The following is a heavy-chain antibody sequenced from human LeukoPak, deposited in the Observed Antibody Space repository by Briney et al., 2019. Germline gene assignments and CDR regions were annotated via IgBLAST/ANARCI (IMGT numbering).Heavy chain of an antibody. D-gene: IGHD4-17*01. Sequence: PGGSLRPSCAASGFTFSSYGMHWVRQAPGKGLEWVAVIWYDGSNKYYADAVKGRFSISRDKSKNTVYLQMDSLRVEDTAVYYCARDPRDGAYFLDYWGQGTLVTVSS. V-gene: IGHV3-33*01. CDR1: GFTFSSYG. CDR2: IWYDGSNK. CDR3: ARDPRDGAYFLDY. J-gene: IGHJ4*02.